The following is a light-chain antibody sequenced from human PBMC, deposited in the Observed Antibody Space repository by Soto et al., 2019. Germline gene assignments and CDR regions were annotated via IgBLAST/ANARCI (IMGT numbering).Light chain of an antibody. CDR3: CSFAGSYSYV. CDR2: DVT. Sequence: QSVLTQPRSVSASPGQSVTISCTGTSSDVGRYDYVSWYQQHPGKAPKLIVYDVTERPSGVPDRFSGSKSGNTASLTISGLQAEDEDDYSCCSFAGSYSYVFGTGTKATVL. V-gene: IGLV2-11*01. CDR1: SSDVGRYDY. J-gene: IGLJ1*01.